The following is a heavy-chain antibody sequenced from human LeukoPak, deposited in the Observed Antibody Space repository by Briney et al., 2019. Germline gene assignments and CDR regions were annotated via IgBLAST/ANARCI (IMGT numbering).Heavy chain of an antibody. CDR2: INHSGIT. Sequence: SETLSLTCAVSGYSIRSGHYWGWIRQSPGKGLEWIGSINHSGITEYNPSLKSRLTLSVDTSKNQFSLQLRSVTAADRAVYYCARSGDYIKEGFDYWGQGTQVTVSS. V-gene: IGHV4-38-2*01. D-gene: IGHD3-22*01. CDR1: GYSIRSGHY. CDR3: ARSGDYIKEGFDY. J-gene: IGHJ4*02.